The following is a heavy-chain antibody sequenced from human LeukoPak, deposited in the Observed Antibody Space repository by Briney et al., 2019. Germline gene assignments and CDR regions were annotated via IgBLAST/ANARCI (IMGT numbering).Heavy chain of an antibody. D-gene: IGHD1-14*01. CDR3: ARHVTGTTSFDH. Sequence: ASVTVSCKASGYTFTSNGINWVRQAPGQGVEGMGWINGYNGNTKYAQKLQGTVTMTTHTSTSTAYMDLRSLRSDATAVYYCARHVTGTTSFDHWGRGTLVTVSS. J-gene: IGHJ4*02. V-gene: IGHV1-18*01. CDR2: INGYNGNT. CDR1: GYTFTSNG.